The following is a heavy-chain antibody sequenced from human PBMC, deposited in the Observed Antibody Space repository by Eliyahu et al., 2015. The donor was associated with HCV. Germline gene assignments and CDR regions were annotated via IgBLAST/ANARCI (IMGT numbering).Heavy chain of an antibody. V-gene: IGHV3-33*01. J-gene: IGHJ6*02. CDR1: GFTFRSXG. Sequence: QVQLVESGGGVVQPGRSLRLSCAASGFTFRSXGMHWXRQAPGKGXEWVAVIWFDGSNKXYADSVKGRFTISRDNSKNTLYVQMNSLRAEDTAVYYCARDRDDTSGPVSYYYYGMDVWGQGTTVTVSS. CDR3: ARDRDDTSGPVSYYYYGMDV. CDR2: IWFDGSNK. D-gene: IGHD3-22*01.